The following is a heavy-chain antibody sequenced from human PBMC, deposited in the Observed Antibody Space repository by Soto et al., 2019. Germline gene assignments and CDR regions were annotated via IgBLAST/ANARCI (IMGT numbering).Heavy chain of an antibody. CDR2: IKSKTDGGTT. CDR3: TTGGYGGLYYYGMDV. Sequence: PGGSLRLSCAASGFTFSSAWMSWVRQAPGKGLEWVGRIKSKTDGGTTDYAAPVKGRFTISRDDSKNTLYLQMNSLKTEDTAVYYCTTGGYGGLYYYGMDVWGQGTTVTVS. CDR1: GFTFSSAW. D-gene: IGHD1-1*01. V-gene: IGHV3-15*01. J-gene: IGHJ6*02.